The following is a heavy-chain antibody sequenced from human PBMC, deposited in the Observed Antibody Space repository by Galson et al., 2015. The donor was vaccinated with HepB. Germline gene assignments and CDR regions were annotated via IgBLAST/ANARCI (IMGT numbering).Heavy chain of an antibody. D-gene: IGHD2-2*01. CDR3: ARRFRYCSSTSCYGKGFDP. Sequence: SGYTFTSYAMNWVRQAPGQGLEWMGWINTNTGNPTYAQGFTGRFVLSLDTSVSTAYLQISSLKAEDTAVYYCARRFRYCSSTSCYGKGFDPWGQGTLVTVSS. CDR1: GYTFTSYA. J-gene: IGHJ5*02. CDR2: INTNTGNP. V-gene: IGHV7-4-1*02.